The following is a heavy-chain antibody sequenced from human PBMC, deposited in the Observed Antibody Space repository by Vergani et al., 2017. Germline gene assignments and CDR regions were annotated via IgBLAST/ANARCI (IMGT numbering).Heavy chain of an antibody. CDR1: AYSISSGFF. J-gene: IGHJ4*02. D-gene: IGHD3-9*01. CDR3: VRYKTYYDTLIGYAGYYFDS. V-gene: IGHV4-38-2*02. Sequence: QVQLQESGPGLARPSETLSLTCTVSAYSISSGFFWGWIRQPPGEGLEWIGSMDYNGLAYYSPSFKSRVTLSVATPKNHFSLKLSSVTAADPAVYYCVRYKTYYDTLIGYAGYYFDSWGQGALVTVS. CDR2: MDYNGLA.